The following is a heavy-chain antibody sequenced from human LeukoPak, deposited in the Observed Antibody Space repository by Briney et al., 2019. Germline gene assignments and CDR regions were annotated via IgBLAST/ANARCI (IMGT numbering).Heavy chain of an antibody. CDR2: IDPSDSYT. V-gene: IGHV5-10-1*01. CDR3: ATSGGSTNWFDP. Sequence: GESLQISCKGSGYNFTSYWISWVRQVPGKGLEWMGSIDPSDSYTNYSPSFQGHVTISADKSISTAYVQWSSLKASDTAMYYCATSGGSTNWFDPWGQGTLVTVSS. D-gene: IGHD2-15*01. J-gene: IGHJ5*02. CDR1: GYNFTSYW.